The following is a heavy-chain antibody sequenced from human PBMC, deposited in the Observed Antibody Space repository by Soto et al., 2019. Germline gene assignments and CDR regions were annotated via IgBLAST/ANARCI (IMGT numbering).Heavy chain of an antibody. D-gene: IGHD3-22*01. V-gene: IGHV5-10-1*01. Sequence: GESLKISCKGSGYIFASYWITWVRQMPGKGLEWMGRIDPSDSYTNYSPSFRGHVTILADKSISTAYLQWSSLKASDTAIYYCASSHPKGHYYDSSCYYYGMDVWGQGTTVTVSS. J-gene: IGHJ6*02. CDR2: IDPSDSYT. CDR3: ASSHPKGHYYDSSCYYYGMDV. CDR1: GYIFASYW.